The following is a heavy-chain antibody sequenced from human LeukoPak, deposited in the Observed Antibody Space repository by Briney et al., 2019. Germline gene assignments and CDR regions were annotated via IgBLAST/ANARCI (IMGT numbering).Heavy chain of an antibody. D-gene: IGHD6-6*01. CDR1: GFTFSGYP. CDR2: ISDDGGRK. J-gene: IGHJ4*02. CDR3: AKLASSSSTQNSDMYYYFDY. V-gene: IGHV3-30*04. Sequence: GRSLRLSCVASGFTFSGYPMHWVRQTPGKGLDWVAIISDDGGRKFYADSVKGRFTISRDNSKNTLYLQMNSLRAEDTAVYYCAKLASSSSTQNSDMYYYFDYWGQGTLVTVSS.